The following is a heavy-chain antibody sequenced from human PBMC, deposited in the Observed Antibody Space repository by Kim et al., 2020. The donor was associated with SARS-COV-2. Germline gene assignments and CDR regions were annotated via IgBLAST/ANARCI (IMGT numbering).Heavy chain of an antibody. CDR3: ARGGIFGVPTPPGLDY. CDR1: GGSFSGYY. CDR2: INHSGST. Sequence: SETLSLTCAVYGGSFSGYYWSWIRQPPGKGLEWIGEINHSGSTNYNPSLKSRVTISVDTSKNQFSLKLSSVTAADTAVYYCARGGIFGVPTPPGLDYWGQGTLVTVSS. J-gene: IGHJ4*02. V-gene: IGHV4-34*01. D-gene: IGHD3-3*01.